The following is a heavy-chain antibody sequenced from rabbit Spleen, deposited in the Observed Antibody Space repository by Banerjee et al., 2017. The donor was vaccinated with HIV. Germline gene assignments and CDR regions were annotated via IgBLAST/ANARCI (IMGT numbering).Heavy chain of an antibody. CDR2: IDAGSSGFT. D-gene: IGHD1-1*01. J-gene: IGHJ6*01. CDR3: ARDTSTSFSSYGMDL. CDR1: GVSFSSSSY. Sequence: QSLEESGGDLVKPGASLTLTCTASGVSFSSSSYMCWVRQAPGKGLEWIACIDAGSSGFTYFATWAKGRFTCSKTSSTTVTLQMTRLTAADTATYFCARDTSTSFSSYGMDLWGPGTPGHRL. V-gene: IGHV1S40*01.